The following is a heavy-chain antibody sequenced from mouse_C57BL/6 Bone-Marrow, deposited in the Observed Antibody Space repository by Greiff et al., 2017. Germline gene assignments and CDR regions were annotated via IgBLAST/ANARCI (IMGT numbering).Heavy chain of an antibody. V-gene: IGHV1-4*01. CDR2: INPSSGYT. CDR1: GYTFTSYT. CDR3: ASYYGSSSYFDV. D-gene: IGHD1-1*01. Sequence: VQLQQSGAELARPGASVKMSCKASGYTFTSYTMHWVKQRPGQGLEWIGYINPSSGYTKYNQKFKDKATLTADKSSSTAYMQLSSLTSEDSAVYYCASYYGSSSYFDVWGTGTTVTVSS. J-gene: IGHJ1*03.